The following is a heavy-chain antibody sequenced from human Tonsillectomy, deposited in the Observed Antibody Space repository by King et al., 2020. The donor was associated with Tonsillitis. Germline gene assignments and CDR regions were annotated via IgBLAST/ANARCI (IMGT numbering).Heavy chain of an antibody. CDR3: AKGTRELDY. CDR2: ISHDGNNN. D-gene: IGHD5-24*01. CDR1: GLTFSSHA. J-gene: IGHJ4*02. V-gene: IGHV3-30*18. Sequence: VQLVESGGGVVQPGRSLGLSCEVSGLTFSSHAMHWVRQAPGRGLEWVAAISHDGNNNYYADSGKGRFTISRDNSKNTLYLQMNSLRAEDTAVYYCAKGTRELDYWGQGTLVTVSS.